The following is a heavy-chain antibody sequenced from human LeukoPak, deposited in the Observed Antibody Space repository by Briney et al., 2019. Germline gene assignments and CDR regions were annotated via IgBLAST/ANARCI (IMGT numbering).Heavy chain of an antibody. Sequence: PGRSLRLSCAASGFTFSSYGMTWGRQAPGKGLEWLAVISYDGSNKYYADSVKGRFTISRDNSKNTLYLQMNSLSAEDTAVYYCAKARYSGYDSPGRLDWGQGTMVTVSS. V-gene: IGHV3-30*18. J-gene: IGHJ1*01. CDR1: GFTFSSYG. CDR3: AKARYSGYDSPGRLD. D-gene: IGHD5-12*01. CDR2: ISYDGSNK.